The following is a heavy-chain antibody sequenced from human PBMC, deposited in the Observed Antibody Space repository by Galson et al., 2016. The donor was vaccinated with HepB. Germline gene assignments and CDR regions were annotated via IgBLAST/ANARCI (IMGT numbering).Heavy chain of an antibody. CDR3: AIQDVDIVAKIGWFDP. V-gene: IGHV4-39*01. CDR1: GGSISSSDYC. D-gene: IGHD5-12*01. J-gene: IGHJ5*02. CDR2: MYYTGSR. Sequence: SETLSLTCTVSGGSISSSDYCWGWIRQTPGKGLEWIVSMYYTGSRYYNPSLKSRVTMSMDTSNNQFSLNLTSVTAADTAVYYCAIQDVDIVAKIGWFDPWGQGTQVTVSS.